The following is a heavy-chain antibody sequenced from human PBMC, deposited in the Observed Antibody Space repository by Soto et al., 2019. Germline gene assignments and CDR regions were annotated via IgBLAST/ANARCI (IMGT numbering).Heavy chain of an antibody. Sequence: EVQLVESGGGLVQPGGSLRLSCAASGIPVSSNYMTWVRQAPGKGLEWVSVLHSGGDTYYANSVKGRFTISRHDSTNTLFLQMNSLTPEDTAVYYCARDGPYYYASRMDVWARGPRSPSP. CDR2: LHSGGDT. J-gene: IGHJ6*02. V-gene: IGHV3-53*04. CDR3: ARDGPYYYASRMDV. CDR1: GIPVSSNY. D-gene: IGHD3-10*01.